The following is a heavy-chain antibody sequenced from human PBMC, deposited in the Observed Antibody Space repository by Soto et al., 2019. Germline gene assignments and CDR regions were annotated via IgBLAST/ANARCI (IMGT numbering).Heavy chain of an antibody. CDR3: ATPQDYDGCLDS. V-gene: IGHV1-3*01. CDR2: INVGNGNT. Sequence: QVQFVQSGAEVKKPGASVKVSCKTPGYTFTSYNIHWVRQAPGQRLEWMGWINVGNGNTRYSQKFQGSLTLTRDTPGNTAYLELNSLISEDTAVYYCATPQDYDGCLDSWGQGTLVTVSS. D-gene: IGHD3-22*01. CDR1: GYTFTSYN. J-gene: IGHJ4*02.